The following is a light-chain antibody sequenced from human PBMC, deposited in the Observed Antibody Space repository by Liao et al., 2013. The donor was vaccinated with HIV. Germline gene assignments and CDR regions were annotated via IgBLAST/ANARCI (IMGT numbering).Light chain of an antibody. CDR1: KLGDKY. CDR3: QAWDSSPNGV. CDR2: QDS. Sequence: SYELTQPPSVSVSPGQTASITCSGDKLGDKYACWYQQKPGQSPVLVIYQDSKRPSGIPERFSGSNSGNTATLTISGTQAMDEADYYCQAWDSSPNGVVGGRT. J-gene: IGLJ2*01. V-gene: IGLV3-1*01.